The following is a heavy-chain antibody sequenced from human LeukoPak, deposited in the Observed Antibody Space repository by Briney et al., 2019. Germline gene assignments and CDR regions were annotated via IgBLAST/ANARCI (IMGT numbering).Heavy chain of an antibody. J-gene: IGHJ4*02. Sequence: PSETLFLTCTVSGGSISSYYWSWIRQPPGKGLEWIGYIYYSGSTNYNPSLKSRVTISVDTSKNQFSLKLSSVTAADTAVYYCARHSALWFGESSFDYWGQGTLVTVSS. D-gene: IGHD3-10*01. CDR3: ARHSALWFGESSFDY. CDR1: GGSISSYY. CDR2: IYYSGST. V-gene: IGHV4-59*08.